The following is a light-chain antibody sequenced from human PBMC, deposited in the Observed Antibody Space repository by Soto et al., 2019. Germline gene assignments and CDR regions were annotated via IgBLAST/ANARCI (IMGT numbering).Light chain of an antibody. V-gene: IGKV3-15*01. Sequence: EIVMTQSPGTLSVSPGERATLSCRASQSVSSNLAWYQQKPGQAPRLLIYGASNRATSIPARFSGSGSGTEFTLTISSLQSEDFAVYYCQQYNKWPPRTFGQGTKVDI. CDR1: QSVSSN. J-gene: IGKJ1*01. CDR2: GAS. CDR3: QQYNKWPPRT.